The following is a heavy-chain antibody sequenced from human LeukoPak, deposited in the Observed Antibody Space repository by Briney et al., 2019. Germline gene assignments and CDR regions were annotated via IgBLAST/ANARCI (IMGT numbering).Heavy chain of an antibody. CDR3: ARENNYDFWSGSNWFDP. J-gene: IGHJ5*02. Sequence: GASVKVSCKASGYTFTSYGISWVRQAPGQGLEWMGWISAYNGNTNYAQKLQGRVTMTTDTSTSTAYMELRSLRSDDTAVYYCARENNYDFWSGSNWFDPWGQGTLVTVSS. CDR1: GYTFTSYG. D-gene: IGHD3-3*01. V-gene: IGHV1-18*01. CDR2: ISAYNGNT.